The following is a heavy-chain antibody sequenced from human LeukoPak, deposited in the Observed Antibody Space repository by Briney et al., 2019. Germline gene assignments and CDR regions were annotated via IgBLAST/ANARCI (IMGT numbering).Heavy chain of an antibody. D-gene: IGHD3-10*01. CDR2: IYYSGST. CDR3: ARLYGSGSPYFDY. J-gene: IGHJ4*02. Sequence: PSETLSLTCTVSGGSISSGGYYWSWIRQHPGKGLEWIGYIYYSGSTYYNPSLKSRVTISVDTSKNQFSLKLSSVTAADTAVYYCARLYGSGSPYFDYWGQGTLVTVSS. V-gene: IGHV4-31*03. CDR1: GGSISSGGYY.